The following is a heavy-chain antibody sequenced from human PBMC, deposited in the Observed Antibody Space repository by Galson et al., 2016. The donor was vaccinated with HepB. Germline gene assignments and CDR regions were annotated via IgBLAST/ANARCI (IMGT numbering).Heavy chain of an antibody. D-gene: IGHD1-26*01. CDR1: GYTFTSYG. V-gene: IGHV1-18*01. J-gene: IGHJ6*02. CDR2: ISTYNGNT. CDR3: AREQGVGYGMDG. Sequence: SVKVSCKASGYTFTSYGINWVRQAPGQGLEWMGWISTYNGNTYYVQKLQGRVTMTTDTSTSTAYMELRSLRSGDTAVYYCAREQGVGYGMDGWGQGTTLTVSS.